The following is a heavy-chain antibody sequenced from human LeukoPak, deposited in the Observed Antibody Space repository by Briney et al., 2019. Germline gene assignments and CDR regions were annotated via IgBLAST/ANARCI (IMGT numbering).Heavy chain of an antibody. CDR1: GVSFSGYY. Sequence: SETLSLTCAVYGVSFSGYYWSWIRQPPGKGLEWIGEINHSGSTNYNPSLKSRVTISVDTSKNQFSLKLSSVTAADTAVYYCARAPRSDYVWGSYRHYFDYWGQGTLVTVSS. D-gene: IGHD3-16*02. V-gene: IGHV4-34*01. CDR3: ARAPRSDYVWGSYRHYFDY. CDR2: INHSGST. J-gene: IGHJ4*02.